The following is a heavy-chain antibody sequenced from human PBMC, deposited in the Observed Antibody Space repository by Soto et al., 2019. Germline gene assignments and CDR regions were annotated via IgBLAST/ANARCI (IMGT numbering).Heavy chain of an antibody. Sequence: KTSETLSLTCTVSGASISSGDYYWSWIRQPPGKGLEWIGYIYFSGDTYYNPSLKSRIAISIDTSKNRLSLELTSVTAADTAVYYCARAFDDSSGYYGLLGYWSPGILVTFSS. J-gene: IGHJ4*02. V-gene: IGHV4-30-4*01. CDR2: IYFSGDT. D-gene: IGHD3-22*01. CDR1: GASISSGDYY. CDR3: ARAFDDSSGYYGLLGY.